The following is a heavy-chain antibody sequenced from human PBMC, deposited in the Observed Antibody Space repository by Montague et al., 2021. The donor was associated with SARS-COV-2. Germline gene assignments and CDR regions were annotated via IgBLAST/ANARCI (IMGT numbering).Heavy chain of an antibody. V-gene: IGHV4-39*02. J-gene: IGHJ3*02. D-gene: IGHD3-22*01. CDR3: ARRRGKLLPVDTTIGSFDI. CDR1: GGSISSNNYY. CDR2: IYDSGST. Sequence: SETLSLTCTVSGGSISSNNYYWDWIRQPPGKGLEWIGSIYDSGSTYYNPSLKSRVTITVDTSKNHFSLKLNSVTAADTAVYYCARRRGKLLPVDTTIGSFDIWGQGTMVTVSS.